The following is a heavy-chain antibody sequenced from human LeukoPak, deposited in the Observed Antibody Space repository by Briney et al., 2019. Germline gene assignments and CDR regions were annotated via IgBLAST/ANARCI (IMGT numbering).Heavy chain of an antibody. CDR3: ARDPLEMATSRAFDI. Sequence: SETLSLTCTVSGGSISSSSYSWGWIRQPPGKGLEWIGSIYYSGSTYYNPSLKSRVTISVDTSKNQFSLKLSSVTAADTAVYYCARDPLEMATSRAFDIWGQGTMVTVSS. V-gene: IGHV4-39*02. J-gene: IGHJ3*02. CDR2: IYYSGST. CDR1: GGSISSSSYS. D-gene: IGHD5-24*01.